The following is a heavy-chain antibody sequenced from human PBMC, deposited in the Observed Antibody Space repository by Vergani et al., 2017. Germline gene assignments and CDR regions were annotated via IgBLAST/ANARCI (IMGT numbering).Heavy chain of an antibody. CDR2: ISGSGGST. J-gene: IGHJ6*03. Sequence: EVQLLESGGGLVQPGGSLRLSCAASGFTFSSYAMSWVRQAPGKGLEWVSAISGSGGSTYYADSVKGRFTISRDNSKNTLYLQMNSLRAEDTAVYYCARVRVGGNQLLPPYYYYYMDVWGKGTTVTVSS. CDR3: ARVRVGGNQLLPPYYYYYMDV. D-gene: IGHD2-2*01. V-gene: IGHV3-23*01. CDR1: GFTFSSYA.